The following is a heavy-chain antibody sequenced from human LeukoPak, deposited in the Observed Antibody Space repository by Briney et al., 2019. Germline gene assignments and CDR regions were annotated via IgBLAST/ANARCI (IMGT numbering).Heavy chain of an antibody. CDR2: ISGSGGST. CDR3: AKDRVAITTPGAFDI. V-gene: IGHV3-23*01. J-gene: IGHJ3*02. Sequence: PGGSLRLSCAASGFTFSCYAMSWVRQAPGKGLEWVSAISGSGGSTYYADSVKGRFTISRDNSKNTLYLQMNSLRAEDTAVYYCAKDRVAITTPGAFDIWGQGTMVTVSS. D-gene: IGHD2-21*01. CDR1: GFTFSCYA.